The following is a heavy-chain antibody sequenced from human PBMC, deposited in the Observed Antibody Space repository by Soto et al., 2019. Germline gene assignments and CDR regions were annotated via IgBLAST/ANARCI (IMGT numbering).Heavy chain of an antibody. D-gene: IGHD3-22*01. CDR1: GYTFTTYG. V-gene: IGHV1-18*01. CDR2: ISAYNGNT. Sequence: QVQLVQSGGEVKKPGASVKVSCKASGYTFTTYGITWVRQGPGQGLEWMGWISAYNGNTNYAQKVQGRVTMTTDTSXXTXYXXLKSLRSDDTAVYSCASAGDYCASSGYYTREYFQHWGQGTLVTVSS. J-gene: IGHJ1*01. CDR3: ASAGDYCASSGYYTREYFQH.